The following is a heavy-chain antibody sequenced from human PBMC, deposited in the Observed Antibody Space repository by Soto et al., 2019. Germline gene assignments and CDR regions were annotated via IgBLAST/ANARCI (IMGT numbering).Heavy chain of an antibody. Sequence: GGSLRLSCAASGFTFSSYWMSWVRQAPGKGLEWVANIKQDGSEKYYVDSVKGRFTISRDNAKNSLYLQMNSLRAEDTAVYYCARDYDGDYYYYMDVWGKGTTVTVSS. CDR3: ARDYDGDYYYYMDV. CDR1: GFTFSSYW. J-gene: IGHJ6*03. CDR2: IKQDGSEK. V-gene: IGHV3-7*01. D-gene: IGHD3-3*01.